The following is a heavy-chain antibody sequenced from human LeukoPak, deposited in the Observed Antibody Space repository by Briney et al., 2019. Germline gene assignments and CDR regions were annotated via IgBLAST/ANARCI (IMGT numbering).Heavy chain of an antibody. CDR1: GGSISSNSHY. D-gene: IGHD6-13*01. CDR3: AREEASAGDY. Sequence: PSETLSLTCTVSGGSISSNSHYWAWIRQPPGKGLEWIGSIHYSGSTLYSPSLKSRVTISVDTSKNQFSLILTSVTASDTAVYYCAREEASAGDYWGQGILVTVSS. CDR2: IHYSGST. J-gene: IGHJ4*02. V-gene: IGHV4-39*01.